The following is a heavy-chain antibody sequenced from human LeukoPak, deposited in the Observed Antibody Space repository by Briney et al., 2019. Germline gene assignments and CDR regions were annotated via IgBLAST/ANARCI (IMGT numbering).Heavy chain of an antibody. CDR3: AGAYGDTYYDF. V-gene: IGHV4-59*01. CDR1: GASISDYY. D-gene: IGHD4/OR15-4a*01. CDR2: IYYTGST. Sequence: SETLSLTCTVSGASISDYYWMWIRHPPGKGLEWIGYIYYTGSTNSNPSLKSRVVMSVDMSKNQFSLSLTSVSAADSALYYCAGAYGDTYYDFWGQGTLVSVSS. J-gene: IGHJ4*02.